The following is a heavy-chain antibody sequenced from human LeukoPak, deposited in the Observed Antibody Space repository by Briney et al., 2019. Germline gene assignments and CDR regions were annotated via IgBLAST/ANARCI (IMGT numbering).Heavy chain of an antibody. CDR2: IKRDGSEE. CDR1: GFTFHDHA. V-gene: IGHV3-7*01. J-gene: IGHJ4*02. Sequence: PGRSLRLSCAASGFTFHDHAMHWVRQAPGKGLEWVASIKRDGSEEYYVDSVKGRFTISRDNAKNSVYLQMNSLRAEDTAVYYCASTWNYLYFDYWGQGTLVTVSS. D-gene: IGHD1-7*01. CDR3: ASTWNYLYFDY.